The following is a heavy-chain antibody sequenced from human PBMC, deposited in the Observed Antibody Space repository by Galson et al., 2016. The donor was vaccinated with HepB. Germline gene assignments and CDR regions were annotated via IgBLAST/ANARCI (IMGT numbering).Heavy chain of an antibody. CDR1: GFTLNYYW. V-gene: IGHV3-74*01. J-gene: IGHJ4*02. Sequence: SLRLSCAGSGFTLNYYWMYWVRQAPGKGLVWVSRISSDGSSTSYADFVKGRFTISRDNAKKTLYLQMNSLRAEDTALYYCAALPMVWGQGSLVTVSS. CDR3: AALPMV. D-gene: IGHD2-8*01. CDR2: ISSDGSST.